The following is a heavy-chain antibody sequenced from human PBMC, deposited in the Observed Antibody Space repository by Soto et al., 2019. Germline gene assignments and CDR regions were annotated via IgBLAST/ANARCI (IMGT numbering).Heavy chain of an antibody. CDR1: GGSFSGYY. CDR3: ARGQYYDFWSGYYQPNNDAFDI. CDR2: INHSGST. Sequence: QVQLQQWGAGLLKPSETLSLTCAVYGGSFSGYYWSWIRQPPGKGLEWIGEINHSGSTNYNPSLKRRVTISVDTSKNQFSLKLSSVTAADTAVYYCARGQYYDFWSGYYQPNNDAFDIWGQGTMVTVSS. V-gene: IGHV4-34*01. J-gene: IGHJ3*02. D-gene: IGHD3-3*01.